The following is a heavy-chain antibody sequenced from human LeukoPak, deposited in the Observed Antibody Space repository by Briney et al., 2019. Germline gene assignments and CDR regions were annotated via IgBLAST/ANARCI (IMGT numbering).Heavy chain of an antibody. D-gene: IGHD2-21*02. CDR2: ISAYNGNT. CDR3: AQTASSAFDI. CDR1: GYTFASYD. Sequence: GASVKVSCKASGYTFASYDINWVRQAAGQGLEWMGWISAYNGNTNYAQKLQGRVTMTTDTSTSTAYMELRSLRSDDTAVYYCAQTASSAFDIWGQGTMVTVSS. V-gene: IGHV1-18*01. J-gene: IGHJ3*02.